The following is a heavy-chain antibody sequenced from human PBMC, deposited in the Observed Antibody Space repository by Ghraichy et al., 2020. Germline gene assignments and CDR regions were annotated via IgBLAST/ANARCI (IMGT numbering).Heavy chain of an antibody. CDR1: GFTFSSYA. V-gene: IGHV3-23*01. Sequence: GGSLRLSCAASGFTFSSYAMSWVRQAPGKGLEWVSAISGSGGSTYYEDSVKGRFTISRDNSKNTLYLQMNSLRAEDTAVYYCAKGAQFGPGTPRDGMDVWGQGTTVTVSS. J-gene: IGHJ6*02. CDR3: AKGAQFGPGTPRDGMDV. CDR2: ISGSGGST. D-gene: IGHD1-1*01.